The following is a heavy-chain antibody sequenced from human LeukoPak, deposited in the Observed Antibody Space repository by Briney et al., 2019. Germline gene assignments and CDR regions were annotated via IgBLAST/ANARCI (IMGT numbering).Heavy chain of an antibody. CDR1: GYTFTSYG. Sequence: ASVKVSCKASGYTFTSYGISWVRQAPGQGLEWMGWISAYNGNTNYAQKLQGRVTMTTDTSTSTAYMELRSLRSDDTAVYYCARERGRYSNHYYGMDVWGQGTTVTVSS. V-gene: IGHV1-18*01. CDR3: ARERGRYSNHYYGMDV. J-gene: IGHJ6*02. D-gene: IGHD4-11*01. CDR2: ISAYNGNT.